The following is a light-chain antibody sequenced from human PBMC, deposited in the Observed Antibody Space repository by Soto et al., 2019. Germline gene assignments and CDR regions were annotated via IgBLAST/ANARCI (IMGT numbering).Light chain of an antibody. V-gene: IGKV1-5*03. J-gene: IGKJ1*01. CDR3: QQYNSYPWT. Sequence: DIQMTQSPSSLSASVGDRVTITCRASQSISSYLNWYQQKPGKAPKLLIYMASSLESGVPSRFSGSGSGTAFTLTISSLQPDDFATYYCQQYNSYPWTFGPGTKVDIK. CDR1: QSISSY. CDR2: MAS.